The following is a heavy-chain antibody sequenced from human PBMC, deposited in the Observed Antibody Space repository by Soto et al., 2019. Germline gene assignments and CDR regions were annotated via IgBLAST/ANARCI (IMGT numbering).Heavy chain of an antibody. CDR1: GYTFTGYY. V-gene: IGHV1-2*02. D-gene: IGHD2-2*01. CDR2: INPNSGGT. J-gene: IGHJ6*02. Sequence: ASVKVSCKASGYTFTGYYMHWVRQAPGQGLEWMGWINPNSGGTNYAQEFQGRVTMTRDTSISTAYMELSRLRSDDTAVYYCARDIVVPAYYYYYGMDVWGQGTTVTVSS. CDR3: ARDIVVPAYYYYYGMDV.